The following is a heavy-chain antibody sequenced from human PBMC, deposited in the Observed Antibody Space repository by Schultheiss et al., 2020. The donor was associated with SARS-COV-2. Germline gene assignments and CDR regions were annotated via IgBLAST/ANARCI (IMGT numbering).Heavy chain of an antibody. J-gene: IGHJ4*02. D-gene: IGHD1-26*01. CDR1: GFTFSSYD. Sequence: GASLKISCAASGFTFSSYDMHWVRQATGKGLEWVSAISGSGGSTYYADSVKGRFTISRDNSKNTLYLQMNSLRAEDTAVYYCAKGVLGVGANYWGQGTLVTVSS. CDR2: ISGSGGST. V-gene: IGHV3-23*01. CDR3: AKGVLGVGANY.